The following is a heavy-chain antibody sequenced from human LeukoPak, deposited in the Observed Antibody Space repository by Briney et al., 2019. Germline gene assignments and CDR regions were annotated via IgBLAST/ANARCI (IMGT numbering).Heavy chain of an antibody. J-gene: IGHJ5*02. V-gene: IGHV1-18*01. Sequence: ASVKVSCKASGYTFTSYGISWVRQAPGQGLAWMGWISAYNGNTNYAQKLQGRVTMTTDTSTSTAYMELRSLRSDDTAVYYCARDLGSSATSTNWFDPWGQGTLVTVSS. CDR2: ISAYNGNT. D-gene: IGHD6-6*01. CDR3: ARDLGSSATSTNWFDP. CDR1: GYTFTSYG.